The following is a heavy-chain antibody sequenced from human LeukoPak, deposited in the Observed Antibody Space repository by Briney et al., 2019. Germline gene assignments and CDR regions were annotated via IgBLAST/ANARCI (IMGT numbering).Heavy chain of an antibody. CDR1: GFTFSSYG. CDR2: IWYDGSNK. Sequence: GGSLRLSCAASGFTFSSYGMHWVRQAPGKGLEWVAVIWYDGSNKYYADSVQGRFIISRDNSKNTVYLQMNSLRAEDTAVYYCARDPARSFDIWGQGTLVTVSS. J-gene: IGHJ3*02. CDR3: ARDPARSFDI. V-gene: IGHV3-33*01.